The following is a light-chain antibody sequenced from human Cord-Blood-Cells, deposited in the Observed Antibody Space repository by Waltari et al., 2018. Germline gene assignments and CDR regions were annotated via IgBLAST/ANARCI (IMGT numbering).Light chain of an antibody. CDR1: SCDVGGYNY. J-gene: IGLJ3*02. Sequence: QSALTQPASVSGSPGQSLTISYTVTSCDVGGYNYVSWYQQHPGKAPKLMIYDVSNRPSGVSNRFSGSKSGNTASLTISGLQAEDEADYYCSSYTSSSTLVFGGGTKLTVL. V-gene: IGLV2-14*01. CDR3: SSYTSSSTLV. CDR2: DVS.